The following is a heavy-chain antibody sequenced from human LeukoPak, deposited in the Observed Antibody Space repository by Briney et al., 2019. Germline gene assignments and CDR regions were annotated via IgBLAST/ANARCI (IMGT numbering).Heavy chain of an antibody. CDR3: ARGIVVQPSANWFDP. Sequence: ASVKVSCKTSGYTFTTYAIHWVRQAPGQRLEWMGLINADDGNTRYSQRFQGRVTIIRDTSANTAYMELSSLRFEDTAVYYCARGIVVQPSANWFDPWGQGTPVTVSS. J-gene: IGHJ5*02. CDR2: INADDGNT. V-gene: IGHV1-3*01. CDR1: GYTFTTYA. D-gene: IGHD2-2*01.